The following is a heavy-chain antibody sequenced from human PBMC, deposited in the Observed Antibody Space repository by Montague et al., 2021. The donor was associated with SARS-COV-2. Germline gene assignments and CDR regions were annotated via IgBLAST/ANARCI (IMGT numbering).Heavy chain of an antibody. CDR2: IYYSGNT. CDR1: GGSISSSSYY. D-gene: IGHD3-3*01. Sequence: SETLSLTCTVSGGSISSSSYYWGWIRQPPGKGLEWIGNIYYSGNTYYNPSLKSRVTISVDTSKNQFSLKLSSVTAADTAVYYCANMGVGRITISGVVSRGGLDYWGQGTLFTVSS. J-gene: IGHJ4*02. CDR3: ANMGVGRITISGVVSRGGLDY. V-gene: IGHV4-39*01.